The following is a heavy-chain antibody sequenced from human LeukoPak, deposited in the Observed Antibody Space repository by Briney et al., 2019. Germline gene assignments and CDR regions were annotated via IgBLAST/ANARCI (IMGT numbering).Heavy chain of an antibody. CDR2: ISYDGGTT. CDR1: GLTFSSYA. V-gene: IGHV3-30*04. Sequence: GGSLRLSCAASGLTFSSYAMHWVRQAPGKGLEWVAVISYDGGTTNYADSVKGRFTISRDNSKNTLYLQMNSLRAVDTAVYYCSRDTGYHDFWSGSDLFDYWGQGNLVTVSS. J-gene: IGHJ4*02. CDR3: SRDTGYHDFWSGSDLFDY. D-gene: IGHD3-3*01.